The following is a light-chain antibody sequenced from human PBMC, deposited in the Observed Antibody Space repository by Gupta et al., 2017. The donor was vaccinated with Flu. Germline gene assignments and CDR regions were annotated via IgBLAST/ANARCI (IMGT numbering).Light chain of an antibody. V-gene: IGKV1-5*03. CDR3: QHYNSYSST. J-gene: IGKJ2*02. CDR2: KAS. Sequence: DIQMTQSPSTLSASIGDRVTITCRASQSISTWLAWYQQKPGKAPNLLIYKASSLESGVPSRFSGSGSGTEFTLTISSLQPDDFASYYCQHYNSYSSTFGQGTKLKIK. CDR1: QSISTW.